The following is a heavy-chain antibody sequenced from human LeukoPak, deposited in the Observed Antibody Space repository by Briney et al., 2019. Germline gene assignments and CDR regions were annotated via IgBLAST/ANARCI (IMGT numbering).Heavy chain of an antibody. Sequence: RASVKVSCKASGYTFTSYYMHWVRQAPGQGLEWMGIINPSGGSTSYAQKFQGRVTMTRDMSTSTVYMELSSLRSEDTAVYYCASGVYDSSGYRAGDEYWGQGTLVTVSS. D-gene: IGHD3-22*01. CDR2: INPSGGST. CDR1: GYTFTSYY. CDR3: ASGVYDSSGYRAGDEY. J-gene: IGHJ4*02. V-gene: IGHV1-46*01.